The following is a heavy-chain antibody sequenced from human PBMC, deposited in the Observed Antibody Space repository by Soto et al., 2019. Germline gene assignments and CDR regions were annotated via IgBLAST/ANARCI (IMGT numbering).Heavy chain of an antibody. Sequence: QVQLVESGGGVVQPGRSLRLSCAASGFTFRSYGMHWVRQARGKGLEWVAGIWYDGTVKNYADSVKGRFSISRDNSQNTVYLQMNTLRPEDTAVYYCARADCGGQCACDFWGQGTLVSVSS. CDR2: IWYDGTVK. CDR1: GFTFRSYG. V-gene: IGHV3-33*01. CDR3: ARADCGGQCACDF. D-gene: IGHD2-21*01. J-gene: IGHJ4*02.